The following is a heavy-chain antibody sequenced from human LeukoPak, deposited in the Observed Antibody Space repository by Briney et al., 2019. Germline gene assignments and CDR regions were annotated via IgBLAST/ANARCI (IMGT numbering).Heavy chain of an antibody. CDR1: GFTFSSYW. CDR2: INSDGSST. CDR3: ARAVCDYVWGSYRYPFDY. Sequence: GGSLRLSCAASGFTFSSYWMHWVRQAPGKGLVWVSRINSDGSSTSYADSVKGRFTISRDNAKNTLYLQMNSLRAEDTAVYYCARAVCDYVWGSYRYPFDYWGQGTLVTVSS. D-gene: IGHD3-16*02. J-gene: IGHJ4*02. V-gene: IGHV3-74*01.